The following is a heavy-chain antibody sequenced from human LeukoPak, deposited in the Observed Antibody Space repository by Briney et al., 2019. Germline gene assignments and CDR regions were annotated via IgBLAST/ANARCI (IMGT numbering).Heavy chain of an antibody. Sequence: KPSETLSLTCTVSGGSISSSSYYWGWIRQPPGKGLEWIGSIYYSGSTYYNLSLKSRVTISVDTSKNQFSLKLSSVTAADTAVYYCARQHQQLGLDNWFDPWGQGTLVTVSS. CDR1: GGSISSSSYY. V-gene: IGHV4-39*01. CDR3: ARQHQQLGLDNWFDP. D-gene: IGHD6-13*01. CDR2: IYYSGST. J-gene: IGHJ5*02.